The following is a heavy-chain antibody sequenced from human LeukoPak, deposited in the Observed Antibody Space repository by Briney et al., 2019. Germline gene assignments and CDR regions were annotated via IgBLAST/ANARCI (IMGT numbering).Heavy chain of an antibody. J-gene: IGHJ4*02. CDR1: GFTFSSYS. V-gene: IGHV3-21*01. D-gene: IGHD1-1*01. CDR3: ARCTTGKTFGSLREIKKSREIDF. CDR2: ISSSSSYI. Sequence: GGSLRLSCAASGFTFSSYSMNWVRRAPGKGLEWVSSISSSSSYINYADSVRGRFTISRDNAKNSLFLQMDSLRGEDTAVYYCARCTTGKTFGSLREIKKSREIDFWGQGTLVTVSS.